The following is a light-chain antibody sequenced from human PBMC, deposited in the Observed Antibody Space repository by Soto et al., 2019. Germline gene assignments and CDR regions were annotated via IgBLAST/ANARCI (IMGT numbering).Light chain of an antibody. CDR3: HQRKSWPRT. J-gene: IGKJ1*01. CDR1: QTVSSR. CDR2: DSS. V-gene: IGKV3-11*01. Sequence: EIVLTQSPATLSSSPGERDTLSCRASQTVSSRLAWYQHKPGQAPRLLIYDSSNRATGIPARFSGSGSGTDFTLTISSXEPEDFAVYYCHQRKSWPRTFGQGTKVDMK.